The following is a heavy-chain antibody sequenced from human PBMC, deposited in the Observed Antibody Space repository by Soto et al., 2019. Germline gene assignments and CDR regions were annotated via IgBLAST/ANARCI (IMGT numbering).Heavy chain of an antibody. CDR2: IYYSGST. V-gene: IGHV4-31*03. CDR3: AREPKHDPHAFDI. J-gene: IGHJ3*02. CDR1: GGSISSGGYY. Sequence: NLSLTCTVSGGSISSGGYYWSWIRQHPGKGLEWIGYIYYSGSTYYNPSLKSRVTISVDTSKNQFSLKLSSVTAADTAVYYCAREPKHDPHAFDIWGQGTMVS.